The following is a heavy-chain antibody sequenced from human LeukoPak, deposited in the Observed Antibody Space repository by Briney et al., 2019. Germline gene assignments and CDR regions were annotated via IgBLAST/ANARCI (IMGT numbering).Heavy chain of an antibody. V-gene: IGHV4-4*07. J-gene: IGHJ5*02. CDR2: IYTSGST. CDR1: GGSISSYY. CDR3: ARDGVPKQLRTNWFDP. Sequence: SETLSLTCTVSGGSISSYYWSWIRQPAGKGLEWIGRIYTSGSTNYNHSLKSRVTMSVDTSKNQFSLKLSSVTAADTAVYYCARDGVPKQLRTNWFDPWGQGTLVTVSS. D-gene: IGHD6-6*01.